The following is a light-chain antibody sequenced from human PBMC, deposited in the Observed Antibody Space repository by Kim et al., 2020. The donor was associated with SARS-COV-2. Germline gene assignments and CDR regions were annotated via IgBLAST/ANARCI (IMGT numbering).Light chain of an antibody. Sequence: AAEGERVTNTCRESKGINNDLAWYQQKQGKVHKVLIYGAYEVEKGVPSRLRGSGSGTEITLTNSSVQPEDVGTYYWKKYKGEKWTYGKGTKVDIK. CDR2: GAY. CDR3: KKYKGEKWT. V-gene: IGKV1-27*01. CDR1: KGINND. J-gene: IGKJ1*01.